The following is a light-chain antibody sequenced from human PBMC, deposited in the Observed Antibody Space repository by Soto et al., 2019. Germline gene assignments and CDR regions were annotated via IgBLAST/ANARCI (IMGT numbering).Light chain of an antibody. J-gene: IGLJ1*01. Sequence: QSVLTQPASVSGSPGQSITLSCTGNSSDVGGYNYVSGYQQHPGKAPKLMIYDASNRPSGVSNRFSGSKSGNTASLTISGLQAEDEADYYCTSYTSTVYVFGTGTRSPS. V-gene: IGLV2-14*01. CDR1: SSDVGGYNY. CDR2: DAS. CDR3: TSYTSTVYV.